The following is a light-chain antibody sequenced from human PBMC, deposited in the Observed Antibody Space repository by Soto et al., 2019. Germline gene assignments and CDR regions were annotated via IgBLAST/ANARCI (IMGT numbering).Light chain of an antibody. CDR2: AAS. J-gene: IGKJ4*01. CDR1: QSSSSY. V-gene: IGKV1-39*01. CDR3: QQSYSTPSST. Sequence: DIQMTQSPSSLSASVGDRVTITCRASQSSSSYLNWYQQKPGKAPKLLIYAASSLQSGVPSRFSGSGSGTDFTLTISSLQPEDFATYYCQQSYSTPSSTFGGGTKVEIK.